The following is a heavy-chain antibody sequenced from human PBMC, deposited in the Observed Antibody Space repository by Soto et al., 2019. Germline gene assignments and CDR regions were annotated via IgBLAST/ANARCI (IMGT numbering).Heavy chain of an antibody. J-gene: IGHJ4*02. CDR3: ARGIAPYFFDC. V-gene: IGHV1-3*05. Sequence: QVQLVQSGAEEKKPGASVKVSCKASGYTFTSYAMHWVRQAPGQRLEWMGWINAGNGHTKYSQKFQGRVTITRDTSASTAYMELSSLRSEDTAVSYCARGIAPYFFDCWGQGTLVTVS. D-gene: IGHD6-13*01. CDR1: GYTFTSYA. CDR2: INAGNGHT.